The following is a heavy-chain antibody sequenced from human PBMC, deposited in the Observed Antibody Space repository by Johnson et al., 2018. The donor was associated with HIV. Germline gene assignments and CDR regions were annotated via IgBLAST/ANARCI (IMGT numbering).Heavy chain of an antibody. CDR3: ARERYGSQAIDGFDI. Sequence: QVQLVESGGGLVPPGGSLRLSCTASGFTFSDYYMNWIRQAPGKGLEWVAFIHSDGDTKDYADFVMGRVNIFRDNSENTRYLQMNSLRAEDTAVYYCARERYGSQAIDGFDIWGQGAMVTVSS. J-gene: IGHJ3*02. CDR1: GFTFSDYY. D-gene: IGHD2-15*01. V-gene: IGHV3-30*02. CDR2: IHSDGDTK.